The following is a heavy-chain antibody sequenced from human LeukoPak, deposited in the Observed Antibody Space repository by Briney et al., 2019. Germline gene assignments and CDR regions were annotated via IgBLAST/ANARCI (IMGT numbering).Heavy chain of an antibody. V-gene: IGHV1-2*02. Sequence: ASVKVSCKASGYTFTGYYMHWVRQAPGQGLEWMRWINPNSGGTNYAQKLQGRVTMTTDTSTSTAYMELRSLRSDDTAVYYCARDSSGWYGIPDYWGQGTLVTVSS. CDR2: INPNSGGT. D-gene: IGHD6-19*01. CDR1: GYTFTGYY. CDR3: ARDSSGWYGIPDY. J-gene: IGHJ4*02.